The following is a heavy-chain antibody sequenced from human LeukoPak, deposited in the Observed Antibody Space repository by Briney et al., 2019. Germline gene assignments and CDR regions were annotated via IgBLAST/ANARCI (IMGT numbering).Heavy chain of an antibody. Sequence: PGGSLRLSCAASRFTFSNYAMSWVRQAPGKGLEWVSEISGSGGNTYFADSVKGRFTISRDNSKNTLYLQMNSLRAKDTAVYYCVKDGGYSSSWPYFGYWGQGTLVTVSS. CDR3: VKDGGYSSSWPYFGY. CDR1: RFTFSNYA. D-gene: IGHD6-13*01. CDR2: ISGSGGNT. J-gene: IGHJ4*02. V-gene: IGHV3-23*01.